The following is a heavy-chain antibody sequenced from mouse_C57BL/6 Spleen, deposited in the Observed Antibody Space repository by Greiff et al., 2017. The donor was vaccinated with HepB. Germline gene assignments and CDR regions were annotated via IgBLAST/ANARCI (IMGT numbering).Heavy chain of an antibody. CDR2: IYPGSGST. D-gene: IGHD2-1*01. J-gene: IGHJ4*01. V-gene: IGHV1-55*01. CDR1: GYTFTSYW. Sequence: VQLQQPGAELVKPGASVKMSCKASGYTFTSYWITWVKQRPGQGLEWIGDIYPGSGSTNYNEKFKSKATLTVDTSSSTAYMQLSSLTSEDSAVYYCARHGNPYYYAMDDWGQGTSVTVSS. CDR3: ARHGNPYYYAMDD.